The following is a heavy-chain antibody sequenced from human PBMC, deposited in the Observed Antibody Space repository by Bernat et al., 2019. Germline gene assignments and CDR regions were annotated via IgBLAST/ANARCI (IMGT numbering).Heavy chain of an antibody. CDR2: ISWNSGSI. D-gene: IGHD3-10*01. V-gene: IGHV3-9*01. Sequence: EVQLVESGGGLVQPGRSLRLSCAASGFTFDDYAMHWVRQAPGKGLEWVPGISWNSGSIGYADSVKGRFTISRDNAKNSLYLQMNSLRAEDTALYYCAKDGRAGGAFDIWGQGTMVTVSS. CDR3: AKDGRAGGAFDI. J-gene: IGHJ3*02. CDR1: GFTFDDYA.